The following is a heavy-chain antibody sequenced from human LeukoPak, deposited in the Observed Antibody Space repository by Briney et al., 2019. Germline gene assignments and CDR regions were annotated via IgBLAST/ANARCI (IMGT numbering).Heavy chain of an antibody. CDR3: ARVSILIVPYYAFDI. D-gene: IGHD2/OR15-2a*01. CDR2: ISYDGSNK. V-gene: IGHV3-30*03. Sequence: GRSLRLSCAASGFTFSSYGMHWVRQAPGKGLEWVAVISYDGSNKYYADSVKGRFTISRDNSKNTLYLQMNSLRAEDTAVYYCARVSILIVPYYAFDIWGQGTMVTVSS. CDR1: GFTFSSYG. J-gene: IGHJ3*02.